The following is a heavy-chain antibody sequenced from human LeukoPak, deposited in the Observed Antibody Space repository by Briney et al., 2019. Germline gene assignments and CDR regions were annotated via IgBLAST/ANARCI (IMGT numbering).Heavy chain of an antibody. V-gene: IGHV3-23*01. J-gene: IGHJ3*02. Sequence: GGSLRLSCAASGFTFSSYGMSWVRQAPGKGLEWVSAISGSGGSTYYADSVKGRFTISRDNSKNTLYLQMNSLRAEDTAVYYCAKDLWILLWFGEASRAVDAFDIWGQGTMVTVSS. CDR2: ISGSGGST. CDR1: GFTFSSYG. CDR3: AKDLWILLWFGEASRAVDAFDI. D-gene: IGHD3-10*01.